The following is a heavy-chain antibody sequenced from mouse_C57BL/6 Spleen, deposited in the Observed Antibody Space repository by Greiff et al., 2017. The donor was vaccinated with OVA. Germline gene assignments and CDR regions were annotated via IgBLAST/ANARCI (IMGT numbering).Heavy chain of an antibody. J-gene: IGHJ2*01. Sequence: QVQLQQSGAELVRPGTSVKMSCKASGYTFTNYWIGWAKQRPGHGLEWIGDIYPGGGYTNYNEKFKGKATLTADKSSSTAYMQFSSLTSEDSAIYYCARYYYGSFFLDYWGQGTTLTVSA. CDR1: GYTFTNYW. D-gene: IGHD1-1*01. CDR3: ARYYYGSFFLDY. CDR2: IYPGGGYT. V-gene: IGHV1-63*01.